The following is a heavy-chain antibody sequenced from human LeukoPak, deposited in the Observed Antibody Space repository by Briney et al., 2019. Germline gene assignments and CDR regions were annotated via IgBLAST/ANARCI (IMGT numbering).Heavy chain of an antibody. J-gene: IGHJ4*02. CDR3: AKDLYFDWLYDY. CDR1: GFTFDDYG. CDR2: ISGSGGST. V-gene: IGHV3-23*01. D-gene: IGHD3-9*01. Sequence: PGGSLRLSCAASGFTFDDYGMSWVRQAPGKGLEWVSAISGSGGSTYYADSVKGRFTVSRDNSKNTLYLQMNSLRAEDMAVYYCAKDLYFDWLYDYWGQGTLVTVSS.